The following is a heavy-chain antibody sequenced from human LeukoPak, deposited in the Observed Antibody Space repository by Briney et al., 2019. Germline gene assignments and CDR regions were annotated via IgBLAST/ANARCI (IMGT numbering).Heavy chain of an antibody. V-gene: IGHV3-30*04. J-gene: IGHJ4*02. D-gene: IGHD3-10*01. CDR3: ATSSYFSMDRGGVLCGFDY. CDR2: ISNDGGNS. CDR1: GLTLSNFA. Sequence: GESLTLSCAPSGLTLSNFATHCVRQPPEKGLEWVAVISNDGGNSYYADSVKGRLTISRDNSQNTLLLRMNGLSAEDTAVYYWATSSYFSMDRGGVLCGFDYWGQGTLVTVSS.